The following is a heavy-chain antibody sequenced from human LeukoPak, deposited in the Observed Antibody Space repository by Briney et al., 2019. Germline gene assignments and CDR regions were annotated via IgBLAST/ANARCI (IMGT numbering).Heavy chain of an antibody. D-gene: IGHD1-26*01. J-gene: IGHJ4*02. CDR1: GFTFSSYA. Sequence: GGSLRLSCAASGFTFSSYAMTWVRQAPGKGLEWVSGIYASGENTYYADSVKGRFTISRDTSKNTPYLQMNSLRGEDTAVYYCVRGLRELPYWGQGTLVTVSS. CDR2: IYASGENT. V-gene: IGHV3-23*01. CDR3: VRGLRELPY.